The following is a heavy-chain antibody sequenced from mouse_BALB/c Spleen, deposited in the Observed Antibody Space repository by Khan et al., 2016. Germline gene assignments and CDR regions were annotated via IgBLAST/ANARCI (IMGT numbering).Heavy chain of an antibody. Sequence: VQLQQSGAELVKPGASVKLSCTASGFYIKDTYMHWVKQRPEQGLEWIGRIDPANGNTKYDPQFQGKATITADTSSNTAYLQLSSLTSEDTAVYYCASTVVADFDYWGQGTTLTVSS. J-gene: IGHJ2*01. CDR2: IDPANGNT. CDR1: GFYIKDTY. V-gene: IGHV14-3*02. CDR3: ASTVVADFDY. D-gene: IGHD1-1*01.